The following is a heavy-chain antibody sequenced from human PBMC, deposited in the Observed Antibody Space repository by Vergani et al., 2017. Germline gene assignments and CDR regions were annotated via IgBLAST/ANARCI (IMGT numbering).Heavy chain of an antibody. Sequence: EVQLLESGGGLVQPGGSLRLSCAASGFTFSSYAMSWVGQAPGKGLEWVSAISGSGGSTYYADSVKGRFTISRDNSKNTLYLQMNSLRAEDTAVHYCATSYQLLSAFDLWGQGTMVTVSS. V-gene: IGHV3-23*01. D-gene: IGHD2-2*01. J-gene: IGHJ3*01. CDR2: ISGSGGST. CDR1: GFTFSSYA. CDR3: ATSYQLLSAFDL.